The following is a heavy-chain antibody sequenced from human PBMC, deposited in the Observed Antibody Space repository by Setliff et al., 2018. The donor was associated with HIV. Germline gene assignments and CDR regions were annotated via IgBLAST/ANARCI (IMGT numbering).Heavy chain of an antibody. Sequence: ASVKVSCKTSGGTFSRYAFNWVRQAPGQGLEGMGGMNPESGNTGYAQKFQGGVTMTRNTSISIAYMGLSSLRSEDTDFYYCARGAWDSSGYYYWFDPWGQGTLVTVSS. CDR3: ARGAWDSSGYYYWFDP. V-gene: IGHV1-8*01. CDR1: GGTFSRYA. D-gene: IGHD3-22*01. CDR2: MNPESGNT. J-gene: IGHJ5*02.